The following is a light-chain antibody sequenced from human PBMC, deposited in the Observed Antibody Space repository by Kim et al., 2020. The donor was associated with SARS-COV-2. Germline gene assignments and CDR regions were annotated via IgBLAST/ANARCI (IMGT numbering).Light chain of an antibody. CDR2: EVI. J-gene: IGLJ1*01. Sequence: QSALTQPPSASGSPGQSVTISCSGTSSDFGGFNYVSWYQQHPGKAPKLIIYEVIKRPSGVPDRFSGSKSGNTASLTVSGLHSEDEADYYCTTHGGYNYVFGTGTKVTVL. CDR1: SSDFGGFNY. V-gene: IGLV2-8*01. CDR3: TTHGGYNYV.